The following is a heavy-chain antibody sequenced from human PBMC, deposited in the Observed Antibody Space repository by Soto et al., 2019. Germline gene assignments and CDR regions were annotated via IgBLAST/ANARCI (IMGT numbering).Heavy chain of an antibody. Sequence: GGSLRLSCAVSGFTFSDYGMHWVRQAPGKGLEWVAVMSYAGTYKYYADSVKGRFTISRDLSGNTLFLQMNSPRLEDTAVYFCAKEMYPRTVLDSSSPWGDYWGQGTLVTVSS. V-gene: IGHV3-30*18. D-gene: IGHD6-6*01. CDR1: GFTFSDYG. CDR2: MSYAGTYK. J-gene: IGHJ4*02. CDR3: AKEMYPRTVLDSSSPWGDY.